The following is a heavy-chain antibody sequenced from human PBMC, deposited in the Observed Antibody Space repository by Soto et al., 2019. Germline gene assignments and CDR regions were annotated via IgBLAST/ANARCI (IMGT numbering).Heavy chain of an antibody. Sequence: QVQLQESGPGLVRPAETLSLICSVSTYSMRTYSWTWIRQSPGKGLEWIGYVYHTGRTEYNPSLESRVTISIDMSKKQFSLQLTSVTAADTAVYFCARDDTTGLLEFWGQGTLVTVS. CDR3: ARDDTTGLLEF. V-gene: IGHV4-59*01. J-gene: IGHJ4*02. CDR2: VYHTGRT. CDR1: TYSMRTYS.